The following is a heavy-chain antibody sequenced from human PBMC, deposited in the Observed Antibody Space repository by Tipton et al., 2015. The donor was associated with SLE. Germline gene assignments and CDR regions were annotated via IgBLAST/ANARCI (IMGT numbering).Heavy chain of an antibody. V-gene: IGHV4-34*01. Sequence: LRLSCSVYDGSFSGYYWTWIRQPPGKGLEWIGEINHSGGTNYNPSLKSRVTISIDTSKNQFSLKLRSVTAADTAIYYCAREGGGPDYWGQGTLVTVSS. J-gene: IGHJ4*02. D-gene: IGHD1-26*01. CDR1: DGSFSGYY. CDR3: AREGGGPDY. CDR2: INHSGGT.